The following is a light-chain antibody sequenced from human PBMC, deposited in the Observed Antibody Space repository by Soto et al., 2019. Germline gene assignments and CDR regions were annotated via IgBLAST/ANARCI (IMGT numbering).Light chain of an antibody. CDR3: MQGTHWPLPWT. CDR1: ESLVWSDGNVY. Sequence: DAVMTQSPLSLPVTLGQPASISCRSSESLVWSDGNVYLNWFQQRPGQSPRRLSYKVSNRDSGVPDRFSGSGSATDFTLKISRVEAEDVGVYYCMQGTHWPLPWTFGQGTKVEIK. V-gene: IGKV2-30*01. CDR2: KVS. J-gene: IGKJ1*01.